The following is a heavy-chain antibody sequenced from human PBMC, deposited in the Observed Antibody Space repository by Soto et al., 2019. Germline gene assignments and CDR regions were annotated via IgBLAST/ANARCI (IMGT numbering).Heavy chain of an antibody. CDR2: INHSGST. V-gene: IGHV4-34*01. Sequence: SETLSLTCAVYGGSFSGYYWSWIRQPPGKGLEWIGEINHSGSTNYNPSLKSRVTISVDTSKNQFSLKLSSVTAADTAVYYCARGQTQSPMTTTNFDYWGQGTLVTVSS. CDR3: ARGQTQSPMTTTNFDY. J-gene: IGHJ4*02. D-gene: IGHD4-17*01. CDR1: GGSFSGYY.